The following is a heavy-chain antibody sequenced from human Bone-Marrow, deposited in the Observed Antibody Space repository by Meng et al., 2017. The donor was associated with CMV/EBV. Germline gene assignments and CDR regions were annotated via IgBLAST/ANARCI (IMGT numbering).Heavy chain of an antibody. J-gene: IGHJ4*02. Sequence: QVQLVQSGAEVKKPGASVKVSXKASGYTFTGYYMHWVRQAPGQGLEWMGWINPNSGGTNYAQKFQGRVTMTRDTSISTAYMELSRLRSDDTAVYYCARDRYSSGWYEYYFDYGGPGTLVTVSS. V-gene: IGHV1-2*02. CDR3: ARDRYSSGWYEYYFDY. CDR1: GYTFTGYY. D-gene: IGHD6-19*01. CDR2: INPNSGGT.